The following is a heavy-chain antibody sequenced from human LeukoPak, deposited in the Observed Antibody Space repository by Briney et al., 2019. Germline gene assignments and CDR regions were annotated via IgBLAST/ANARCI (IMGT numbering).Heavy chain of an antibody. CDR3: QRETDAFHS. J-gene: IGHJ3*02. CDR1: GSTFSSYA. V-gene: IGHV3-23*01. D-gene: IGHD1-26*01. Sequence: QPGGSLRLSCAASGSTFSSYAMSWVRQAPGRGLEWVSVINGSGGSTNYADSVRGRLTISRANSKNTLYLQMNSLRAEDTAVYYCQRETDAFHSWGQGTMVTVSS. CDR2: INGSGGST.